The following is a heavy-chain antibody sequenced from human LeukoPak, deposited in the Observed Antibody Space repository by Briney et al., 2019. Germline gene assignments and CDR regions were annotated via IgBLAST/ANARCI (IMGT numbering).Heavy chain of an antibody. CDR2: ISSDGSNR. V-gene: IGHV3-30*18. CDR3: AKDIVGAINQFDY. CDR1: GFTFSSYG. J-gene: IGHJ4*02. Sequence: GGSLRLSCAASGFTFSSYGMHWVRQAPGKGLDWVALISSDGSNRYYADSVKGRFTISRDNSKNTLYLQMNSLRAEDTAVYYCAKDIVGAINQFDYWGQGTLVTVSS. D-gene: IGHD1-26*01.